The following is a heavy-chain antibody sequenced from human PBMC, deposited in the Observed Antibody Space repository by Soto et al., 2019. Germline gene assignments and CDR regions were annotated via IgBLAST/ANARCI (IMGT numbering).Heavy chain of an antibody. V-gene: IGHV4-31*02. CDR2: TYYSGAT. J-gene: IGHJ3*02. CDR1: GGSLSSDAYY. D-gene: IGHD1-1*01. CDR3: ARGGRRGDVFDI. Sequence: PSETLSLTCTVSGGSLSSDAYYWSWIRQHPGRGLEWIGYTYYSGATYYNPSLESRVTISLDTPKNHFSLKLSSVSAADTAVYYCARGGRRGDVFDIWSQGTMVTVSS.